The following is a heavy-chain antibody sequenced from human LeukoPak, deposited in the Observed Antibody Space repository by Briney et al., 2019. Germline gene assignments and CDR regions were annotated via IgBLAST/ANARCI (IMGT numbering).Heavy chain of an antibody. Sequence: PSETLSLTCTVSGGSISSSSYYWGWIRQPPGKGLEWIGSIYYSGSTYYNPSLKSRVTISVDTSKNQFSLKLNSVTAADTAIYYCARERFTMVVTATQGYFDFWGQGTLVTVSS. J-gene: IGHJ4*02. V-gene: IGHV4-39*07. D-gene: IGHD2-21*02. CDR3: ARERFTMVVTATQGYFDF. CDR2: IYYSGST. CDR1: GGSISSSSYY.